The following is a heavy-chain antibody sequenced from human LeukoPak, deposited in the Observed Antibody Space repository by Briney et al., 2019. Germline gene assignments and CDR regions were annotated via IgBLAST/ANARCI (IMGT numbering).Heavy chain of an antibody. D-gene: IGHD3-22*01. CDR3: ARGGYYYDGGAYD. V-gene: IGHV3-7*01. Sequence: GGSLRLSCEASGFMFSSYWMMWVRQAPGKGLEWVANIKQHGSEKYYVDSVKGRFTISRDNAKNSVYLQMNSLRAEDTAVYYCARGGYYYDGGAYDWGQGTLVTVSS. J-gene: IGHJ4*02. CDR2: IKQHGSEK. CDR1: GFMFSSYW.